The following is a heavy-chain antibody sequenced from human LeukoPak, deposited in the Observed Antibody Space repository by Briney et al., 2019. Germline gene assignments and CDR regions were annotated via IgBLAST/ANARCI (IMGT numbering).Heavy chain of an antibody. CDR2: MNPYSGVT. J-gene: IGHJ6*03. CDR1: GYSFTDYY. Sequence: GASVKVSCTASGYSFTDYYIHWVRQAPGQGLEWMAWMNPYSGVTNFAQKFQGRVTMTRDTSINTAYMELSRLRSDDAAVYFCARDLSHGLDYYYYMDVWGKGTTVIVSS. V-gene: IGHV1-2*02. D-gene: IGHD2/OR15-2a*01. CDR3: ARDLSHGLDYYYYMDV.